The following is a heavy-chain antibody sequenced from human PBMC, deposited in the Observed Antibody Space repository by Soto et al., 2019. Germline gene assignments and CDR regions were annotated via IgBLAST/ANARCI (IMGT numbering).Heavy chain of an antibody. J-gene: IGHJ6*02. CDR1: GGSFRGYY. CDR3: AREIAVAGTYYYYGMDV. Sequence: PSETLSLTGAVYGGSFRGYYWSWIRQPPGKGLEWIGEINHSGSTNYNPSLKSRVTISVDTSKNQFSLKLSSVTAADTAVYYCAREIAVAGTYYYYGMDVWGQGTTVTVSS. CDR2: INHSGST. V-gene: IGHV4-34*01. D-gene: IGHD6-19*01.